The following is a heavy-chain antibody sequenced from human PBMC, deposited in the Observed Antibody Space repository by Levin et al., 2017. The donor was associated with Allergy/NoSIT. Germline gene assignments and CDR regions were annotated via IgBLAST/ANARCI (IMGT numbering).Heavy chain of an antibody. D-gene: IGHD4-23*01. J-gene: IGHJ5*02. Sequence: PGGSLRLSCAVYGVSFSDYYFSWIRQPPGKGLEWIGEINHSGRTNYNPSLKSRVTISVDTSKNQFSLKLSSVTAADTAVYYCASGYGGDSDKSNWFDPWGQGTLVTVSS. CDR2: INHSGRT. CDR3: ASGYGGDSDKSNWFDP. CDR1: GVSFSDYY. V-gene: IGHV4-34*01.